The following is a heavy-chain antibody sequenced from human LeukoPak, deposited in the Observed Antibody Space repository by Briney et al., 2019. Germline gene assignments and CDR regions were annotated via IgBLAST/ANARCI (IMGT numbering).Heavy chain of an antibody. Sequence: SVKVSCKASGYTFSGTGWYLYWLRQAPGQGLEWMGRIIPILGIANYAQKFQGRVTITADKSTSTAYMELSSLRSEDTAVYYCARVALYDSSGYYYEDYWGQGTLVTVSS. D-gene: IGHD3-22*01. CDR1: GYTFSGTGW. J-gene: IGHJ4*02. V-gene: IGHV1-69*04. CDR3: ARVALYDSSGYYYEDY. CDR2: IIPILGIA.